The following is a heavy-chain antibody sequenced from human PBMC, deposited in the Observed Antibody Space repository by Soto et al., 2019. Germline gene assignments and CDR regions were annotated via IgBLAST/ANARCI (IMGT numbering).Heavy chain of an antibody. CDR3: ARDRHNNFFDP. Sequence: QVQLQESGPGLVKPSQTLSLTCTVSGASMSSGGYYWTWIRQSPGKGLEWIGYISYSGSTYYNPSLESRVAISLDTSMSQFSLTLHSVTAADTAIYYCARDRHNNFFDPWGQGTLVTVSS. D-gene: IGHD6-6*01. CDR2: ISYSGST. V-gene: IGHV4-31*03. J-gene: IGHJ5*02. CDR1: GASMSSGGYY.